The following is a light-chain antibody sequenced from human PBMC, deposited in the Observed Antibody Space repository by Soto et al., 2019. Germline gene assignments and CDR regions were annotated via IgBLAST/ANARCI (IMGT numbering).Light chain of an antibody. J-gene: IGKJ4*01. Sequence: EIVLTQSPTTLSLSPGERATLSCRASQSVSNYLAWYQQKPGQAPRLLIYDTSKRATGIPARFSGSGSGTDFTLTVSSLEPEDFAIYFCQQRSDWPLTFGGGTKVDIK. CDR1: QSVSNY. CDR3: QQRSDWPLT. CDR2: DTS. V-gene: IGKV3-11*01.